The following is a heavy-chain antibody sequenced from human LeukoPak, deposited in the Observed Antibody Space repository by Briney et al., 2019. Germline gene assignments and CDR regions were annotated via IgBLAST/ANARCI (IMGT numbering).Heavy chain of an antibody. Sequence: SETLSLTCTVSGGSISSGSYYWSWIRQPAGKGLEWIGYIYYSGSTYYNPSLKSRVTMSVDTSKNQFSLKLSSVTAVDTAVYYCARTHRSGFSLDYWGQGTLVTVSS. V-gene: IGHV4-61*10. CDR2: IYYSGST. D-gene: IGHD6-19*01. CDR3: ARTHRSGFSLDY. J-gene: IGHJ4*02. CDR1: GGSISSGSYY.